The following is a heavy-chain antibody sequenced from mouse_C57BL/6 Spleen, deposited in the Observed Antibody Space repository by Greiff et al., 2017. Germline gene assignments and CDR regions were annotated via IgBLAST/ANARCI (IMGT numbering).Heavy chain of an antibody. CDR3: AASTVVAPGYAMDY. Sequence: VQLQQSGPELVKPGASVKISCKASGYAFSSSWMNWVKQRPGKGLEWIGRIYPGDGDTNYNGKVKGKATLTADKSSSTAYMQLSSLTSEDSAVYFCAASTVVAPGYAMDYWGQGTSVTVSS. D-gene: IGHD1-1*01. J-gene: IGHJ4*01. V-gene: IGHV1-82*01. CDR2: IYPGDGDT. CDR1: GYAFSSSW.